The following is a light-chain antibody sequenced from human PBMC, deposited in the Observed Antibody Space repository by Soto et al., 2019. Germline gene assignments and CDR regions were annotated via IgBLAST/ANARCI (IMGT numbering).Light chain of an antibody. Sequence: QSVLTQPASVSGSPGQSITISCTGTSSDVGGYNYVSWYQQHPGKAPKLMIYEVSNRPSGVSNRFSGSKSGNTASLTTSGLQAEDEADYYCSSYTSSSTLGVFGTGTKLTVL. CDR3: SSYTSSSTLGV. CDR2: EVS. V-gene: IGLV2-14*01. J-gene: IGLJ1*01. CDR1: SSDVGGYNY.